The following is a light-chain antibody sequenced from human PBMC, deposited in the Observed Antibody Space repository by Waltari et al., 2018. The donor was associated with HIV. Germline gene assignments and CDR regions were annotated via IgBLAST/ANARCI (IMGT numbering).Light chain of an antibody. CDR1: NSDIGTSDD. J-gene: IGLJ2*01. V-gene: IGLV2-8*01. CDR3: SSFANRDGFYVL. CDR2: EVT. Sequence: QSALTPPPSASGSPGQSVTLSCTGTNSDIGTSDDVPWYQQPPGKAPKLVISEVTKRPSGVSDRFSGSKSGNTAFLTVSGLQAEDEADYYCSSFANRDGFYVLFGGGTRLTVL.